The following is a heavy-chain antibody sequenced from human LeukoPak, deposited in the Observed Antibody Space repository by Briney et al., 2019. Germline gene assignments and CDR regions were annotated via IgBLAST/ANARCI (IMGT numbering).Heavy chain of an antibody. CDR1: GGSISSSSYY. CDR2: IYYNGNF. D-gene: IGHD6-19*01. Sequence: SETLSLTCSVSGGSISSSSYYWGWIRQPPGKGLERIGSIYYNGNFYYNPSLKSRVTMPADTSKNQFSLRLTSMTAADTAVYYCARHAAVAGRMDFDYWGQGTLVTVSS. J-gene: IGHJ4*02. CDR3: ARHAAVAGRMDFDY. V-gene: IGHV4-39*01.